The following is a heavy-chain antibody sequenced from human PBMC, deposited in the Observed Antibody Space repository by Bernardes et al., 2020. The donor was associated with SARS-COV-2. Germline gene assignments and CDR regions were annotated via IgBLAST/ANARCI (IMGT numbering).Heavy chain of an antibody. J-gene: IGHJ4*02. D-gene: IGHD6-6*01. CDR2: ILSKAGSYIT. Sequence: GGSLRLSCAASGFTFSNYYMDWVRQAPGKGLEWVSRILSKAGSYITEYAASVKGRFTISSDDSKNSLYLQMNSLKTEDTAVYYCDCFQYSSSEGLLWGQGTLVIDSS. CDR1: GFTFSNYY. CDR3: DCFQYSSSEGLL. V-gene: IGHV3-72*01.